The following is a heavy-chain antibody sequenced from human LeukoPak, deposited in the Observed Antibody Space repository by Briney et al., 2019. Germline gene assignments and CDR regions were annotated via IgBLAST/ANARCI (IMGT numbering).Heavy chain of an antibody. J-gene: IGHJ3*02. CDR3: AKSVTAAGTYAFDI. CDR1: GLTVNSNY. Sequence: PGGSLRLSCVASGLTVNSNYMSWVRQATGKALECVSAIYSGGATYYADSVKGRFTVSRDDSKNALYLQMYRLRAEDTAMYYCAKSVTAAGTYAFDIWGQGAVVTVSS. CDR2: IYSGGAT. D-gene: IGHD6-13*01. V-gene: IGHV3-53*01.